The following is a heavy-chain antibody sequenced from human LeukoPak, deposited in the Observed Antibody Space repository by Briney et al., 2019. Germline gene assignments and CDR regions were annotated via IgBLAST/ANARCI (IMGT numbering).Heavy chain of an antibody. D-gene: IGHD3-10*01. V-gene: IGHV3-30-3*01. CDR3: ARGGPTGVDY. J-gene: IGHJ4*02. Sequence: GRSLRLSCAASGFTFSSYAMHWVRQAPGKGLEWVAVISYDGSNKYYADSVKGRFTISRDNSKNTLYLQMNSLRAEDTAVYYCARGGPTGVDYWGQGTLVTVSS. CDR1: GFTFSSYA. CDR2: ISYDGSNK.